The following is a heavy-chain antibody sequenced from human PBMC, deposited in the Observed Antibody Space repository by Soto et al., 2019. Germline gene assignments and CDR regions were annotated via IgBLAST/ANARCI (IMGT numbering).Heavy chain of an antibody. V-gene: IGHV4-31*03. CDR2: ISYSGNT. CDR3: ARVRAVTTFSNIAS. D-gene: IGHD4-17*01. CDR1: GGSISSGDYF. J-gene: IGHJ5*01. Sequence: SETLSLTCTVSGGSISSGDYFWSWIRQHPGKGLEWIAYISYSGNTYYNPSLRGRLSISFDTGENRFSLMLNSVTAADTAVYFCARVRAVTTFSNIASWGQGTLVTVSS.